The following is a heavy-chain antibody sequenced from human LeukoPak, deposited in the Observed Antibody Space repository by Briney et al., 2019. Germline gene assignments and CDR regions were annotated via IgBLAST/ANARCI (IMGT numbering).Heavy chain of an antibody. CDR1: GYTFTSYD. J-gene: IGHJ6*02. CDR2: MNPNSGNT. V-gene: IGHV1-8*01. D-gene: IGHD2-15*01. CDR3: ARGAATSYSYYYYGMDV. Sequence: GASVEVSCKASGYTFTSYDINWVRQATGQGLEWMGWMNPNSGNTGYAQKFQGRVTMTRNTSISTAYMELSSLRSEDTAVYYCARGAATSYSYYYYGMDVWGQGTTVTVSS.